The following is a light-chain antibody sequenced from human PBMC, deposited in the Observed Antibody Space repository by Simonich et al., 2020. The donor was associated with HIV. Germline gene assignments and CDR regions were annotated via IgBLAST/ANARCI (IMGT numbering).Light chain of an antibody. CDR1: SSDIGGYNY. J-gene: IGLJ2*01. CDR2: DVS. CDR3: SSYTSSNSVV. Sequence: QSALTQPASVSGSPGQSITISCTGTSSDIGGYNYVSWYQQHPGKAPKLMIYDVSKRPSGVFNRFSGSKSGNTASLTISGLQAEDEADYYCSSYTSSNSVVFGGGTKLTVL. V-gene: IGLV2-14*03.